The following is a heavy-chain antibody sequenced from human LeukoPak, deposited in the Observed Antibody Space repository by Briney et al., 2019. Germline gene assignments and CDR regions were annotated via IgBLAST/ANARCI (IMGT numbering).Heavy chain of an antibody. J-gene: IGHJ4*02. V-gene: IGHV3-30*18. CDR3: AKDSYQYASATN. CDR1: GFTFGGSA. CDR2: ISYDGSHN. Sequence: PAGSLRLSCAATGFTFGGSALHWVRQAPGHGLDSAALISYDGSHNYYADSVKGRFTVSRDNSKNTLYLHLNSLRAEDTGVYYCAKDSYQYASATNWGQGTLVTVSS. D-gene: IGHD2-2*01.